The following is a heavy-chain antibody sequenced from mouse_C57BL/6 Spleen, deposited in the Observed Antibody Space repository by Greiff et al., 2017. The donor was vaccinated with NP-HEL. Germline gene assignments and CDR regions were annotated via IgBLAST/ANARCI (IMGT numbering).Heavy chain of an antibody. V-gene: IGHV1-50*01. CDR1: GYTFTSYW. J-gene: IGHJ2*01. Sequence: VQLQQSGAELVKPGASVKLSCKASGYTFTSYWMQWVKQRPGQGLEWIGEIDPSDSYTNYNQKFKGKATLTVDTSSSTAYMQLSSLTSEDSAVYYCARTTITTVPYYFDYWGQSTTLTVSS. CDR2: IDPSDSYT. D-gene: IGHD1-1*01. CDR3: ARTTITTVPYYFDY.